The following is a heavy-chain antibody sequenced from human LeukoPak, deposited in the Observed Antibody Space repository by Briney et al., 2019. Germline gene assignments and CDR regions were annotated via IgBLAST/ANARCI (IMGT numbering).Heavy chain of an antibody. CDR3: ASVVATLAATSSYFDY. D-gene: IGHD5-12*01. CDR2: IIPILGIA. Sequence: SVKVSCKASGGTFSSYAISWVRQAPGQGLEWMGRIIPILGIANYAQKFQGRVTITADKSTSTAYMELSSLRSEDTAVYYCASVVATLAATSSYFDYWGQGTLVTASS. V-gene: IGHV1-69*04. CDR1: GGTFSSYA. J-gene: IGHJ4*02.